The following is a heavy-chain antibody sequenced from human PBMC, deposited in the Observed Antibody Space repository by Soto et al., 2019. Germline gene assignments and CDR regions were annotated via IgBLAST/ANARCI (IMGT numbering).Heavy chain of an antibody. CDR2: ISSSSSTI. CDR1: GFTFSSYS. CDR3: AIEAGLLNCFDP. J-gene: IGHJ5*02. D-gene: IGHD1-26*01. Sequence: EVQLVESGGGLVQPGGSLRLSCAASGFTFSSYSMNWVRQAPGKGLGWVSYISSSSSTIYYAASVKGRFTISSDNAKNSLYLQMNSLRAEDTAVYYCAIEAGLLNCFDPWGQGTLVTVSS. V-gene: IGHV3-48*01.